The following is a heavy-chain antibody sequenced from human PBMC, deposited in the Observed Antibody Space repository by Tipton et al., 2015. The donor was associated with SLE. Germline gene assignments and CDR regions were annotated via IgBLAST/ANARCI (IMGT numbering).Heavy chain of an antibody. V-gene: IGHV3-23*03. Sequence: SLRLSCAASGFTFSSYAMSWVRQAPGKGLEWVSVIYSGGSSTYYADSVKDRFTISRDNSKNTLYLQMNSLRAEDTAVYYCAKGIDSGRHQEFDPWGQGTLVTVSS. CDR3: AKGIDSGRHQEFDP. CDR1: GFTFSSYA. J-gene: IGHJ5*02. D-gene: IGHD1-26*01. CDR2: IYSGGSST.